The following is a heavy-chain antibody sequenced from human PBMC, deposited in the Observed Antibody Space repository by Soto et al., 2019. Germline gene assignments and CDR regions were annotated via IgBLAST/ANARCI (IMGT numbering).Heavy chain of an antibody. CDR1: GGTFRNYP. V-gene: IGHV1-69*02. Sequence: QVQLVQSGTEVKKPGSSVKVSCKASGGTFRNYPINWVRQAPGQGLEWMGSIFPLTDIPDYAQNFQARLTISADKSTSTVYMELSSLTSDDTSMYFCARAPLVVLNYFESWGQGTLVTVSS. CDR2: IFPLTDIP. CDR3: ARAPLVVLNYFES. J-gene: IGHJ4*02.